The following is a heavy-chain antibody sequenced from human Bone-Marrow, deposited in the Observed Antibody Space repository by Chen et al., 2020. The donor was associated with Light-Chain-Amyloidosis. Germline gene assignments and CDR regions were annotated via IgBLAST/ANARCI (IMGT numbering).Heavy chain of an antibody. Sequence: EVHLVESGGGLVQPGRSLRLSCAASGFTFDDYALHWVRQAPGKGLEWVSSISWNSGNIGYADSVKGRFTISRDNAKNFLYLQMNSLRAEDTALYYCAKDMGVGGVAISYYYGIDVWGQGTTVTASS. CDR2: ISWNSGNI. D-gene: IGHD3-16*01. CDR1: GFTFDDYA. CDR3: AKDMGVGGVAISYYYGIDV. V-gene: IGHV3-9*01. J-gene: IGHJ6*02.